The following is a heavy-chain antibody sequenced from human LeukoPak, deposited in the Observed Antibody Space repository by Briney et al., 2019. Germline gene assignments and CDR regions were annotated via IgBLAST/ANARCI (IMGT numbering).Heavy chain of an antibody. Sequence: SQTLSLTCTVSGGSISSGDYYWSWIRQPPGKGLEWIGYIYYSGSTYYNPSLKSRVTISVDTSKNQFSLELSSVTAADTAVYYCARDYYDSSGSNWFDPWGQGTLVTVSS. CDR3: ARDYYDSSGSNWFDP. CDR2: IYYSGST. CDR1: GGSISSGDYY. J-gene: IGHJ5*02. V-gene: IGHV4-30-4*01. D-gene: IGHD3-22*01.